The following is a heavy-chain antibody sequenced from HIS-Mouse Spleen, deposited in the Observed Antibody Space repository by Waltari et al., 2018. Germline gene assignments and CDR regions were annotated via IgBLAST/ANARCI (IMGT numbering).Heavy chain of an antibody. J-gene: IGHJ4*02. CDR2: ISYDGSNK. CDR3: ARGFVDTAMVDY. CDR1: GFTFRSYA. V-gene: IGHV3-30-3*01. D-gene: IGHD5-18*01. Sequence: QVQLVESGGGVVQPGGSLRLSWAASGFTFRSYAMHWVRQAPGKGLEWVAVISYDGSNKYYADSVKGRFTISRDNSKNTLYLQMNSLRAEDTAVYYCARGFVDTAMVDYWGQGTLVTVSS.